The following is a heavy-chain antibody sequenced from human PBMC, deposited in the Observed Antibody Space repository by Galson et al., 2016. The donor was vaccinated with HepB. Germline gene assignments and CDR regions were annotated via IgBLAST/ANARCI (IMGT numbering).Heavy chain of an antibody. CDR1: GFNLSSFA. CDR2: ISYDGTYT. V-gene: IGHV3-30-3*02. D-gene: IGHD3-16*01. CDR3: GKHGGFDY. Sequence: SLRLSCAASGFNLSSFAITWVRQAPGKGLEWVSLISYDGTYTHYADSVKGRFTISRDNSKNTLYLQMNSLRAGDTAVYYCGKHGGFDYWGQGALVTVSS. J-gene: IGHJ4*02.